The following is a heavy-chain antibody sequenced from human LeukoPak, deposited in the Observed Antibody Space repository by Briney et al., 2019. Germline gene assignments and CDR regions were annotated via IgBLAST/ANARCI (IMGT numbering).Heavy chain of an antibody. V-gene: IGHV6-1*01. CDR1: GDSVSSGSSS. J-gene: IGHJ4*02. Sequence: SQTLSLTRTISGDSVSSGSSSWTWIRQSPSRGFEWLGRTYYRSKWYNDYAVSVKSRIMISPDTSKNQFSLHLNSVTPEDTALYFCARETMAGFVDYWGQGSMVTVSS. CDR3: ARETMAGFVDY. D-gene: IGHD3-10*01. CDR2: TYYRSKWYN.